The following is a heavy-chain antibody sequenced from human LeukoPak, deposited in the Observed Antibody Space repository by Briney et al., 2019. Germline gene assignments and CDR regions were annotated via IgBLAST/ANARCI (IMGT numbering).Heavy chain of an antibody. CDR3: AKLGETYDFWSGYPDYYYYYGMDV. V-gene: IGHV3-23*01. J-gene: IGHJ6*02. CDR2: ISGSGGST. D-gene: IGHD3-3*01. CDR1: GFTLSSYA. Sequence: GGSLRLSCAASGFTLSSYAMSWVRQAPGKGLEWVSAISGSGGSTYYADSVKGRFTISRDNSKNTLYLQMNSLRAEDTAVYYCAKLGETYDFWSGYPDYYYYYGMDVWGQGTTVTVSS.